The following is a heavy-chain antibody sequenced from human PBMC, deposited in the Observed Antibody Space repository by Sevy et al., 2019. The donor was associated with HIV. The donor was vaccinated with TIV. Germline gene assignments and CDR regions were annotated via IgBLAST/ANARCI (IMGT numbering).Heavy chain of an antibody. Sequence: GGSLRLSCAASGFTVSSNYMSWVRQAPGKGLERVSVIYSGGSTYYADSVKGRFTISRDNSKNTLYLQMNSLRAEDTAVYYCASCIAAAGTPYYYYYMDVWGKGTTVTVSS. CDR1: GFTVSSNY. D-gene: IGHD6-13*01. CDR3: ASCIAAAGTPYYYYYMDV. CDR2: IYSGGST. V-gene: IGHV3-53*01. J-gene: IGHJ6*03.